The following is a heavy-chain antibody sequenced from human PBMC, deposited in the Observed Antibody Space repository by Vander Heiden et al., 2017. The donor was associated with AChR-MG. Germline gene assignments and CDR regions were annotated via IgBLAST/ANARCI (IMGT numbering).Heavy chain of an antibody. Sequence: QVQLQQWGAGLLKPSETLSLTCAVYGGSFSGYYWSWIRQPPGKGLEWIGEINHSGSTNYNPSLKSRVTISVDKSKNQFSLKLSSVTAADTAVYYCARGRAGGRGFSYWGQGTLVTVSS. V-gene: IGHV4-34*01. CDR2: INHSGST. J-gene: IGHJ4*02. CDR1: GGSFSGYY. CDR3: ARGRAGGRGFSY.